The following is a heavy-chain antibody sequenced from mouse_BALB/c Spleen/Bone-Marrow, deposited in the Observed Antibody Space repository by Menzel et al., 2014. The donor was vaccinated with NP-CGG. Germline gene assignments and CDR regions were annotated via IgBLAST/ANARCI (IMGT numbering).Heavy chain of an antibody. CDR3: ARLIYGSSYIVDF. CDR2: INPSNGRT. Sequence: VQLVESGAELVKPGASVKLSCKASGYTFTGYWMHWVKQRPGHGLAWIGEINPSNGRTNYNENFKSMATLTVDKSSSTAYMQLSSLTSEDSAVFYCARLIYGSSYIVDFWGQGTSVTVSS. CDR1: GYTFTGYW. J-gene: IGHJ4*01. D-gene: IGHD1-1*01. V-gene: IGHV1S81*02.